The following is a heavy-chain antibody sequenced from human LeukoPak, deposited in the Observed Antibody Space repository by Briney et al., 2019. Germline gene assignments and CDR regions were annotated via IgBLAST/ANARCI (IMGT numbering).Heavy chain of an antibody. CDR2: ISHDRTAT. J-gene: IGHJ4*02. CDR3: AAQKGMDY. Sequence: GGSLRLSCAASGFPFSSYTMSWVRQAPGKGLEWISSISHDRTATFYAESVKGRFTISRDNAQNSLYLQMNSLRDEDTAVYSCAAQKGMDYWGQGTLVTVSS. CDR1: GFPFSSYT. V-gene: IGHV3-48*02.